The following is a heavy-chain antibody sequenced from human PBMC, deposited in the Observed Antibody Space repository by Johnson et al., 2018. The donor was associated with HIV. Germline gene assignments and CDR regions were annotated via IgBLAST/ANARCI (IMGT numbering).Heavy chain of an antibody. CDR3: ARGGYSGYDAFDI. CDR2: INSDGSGT. Sequence: VQLVESGGGLVKPGGSLRLSCAASGFTFSSYAMSWVRQAPGKGLVWVSRINSDGSGTSYADSVKGRFTISRDNSKNTLYLQMNSLRAEDTAVYYCARGGYSGYDAFDIWGQGTMVTVSS. CDR1: GFTFSSYA. V-gene: IGHV3-74*02. J-gene: IGHJ3*02. D-gene: IGHD5-12*01.